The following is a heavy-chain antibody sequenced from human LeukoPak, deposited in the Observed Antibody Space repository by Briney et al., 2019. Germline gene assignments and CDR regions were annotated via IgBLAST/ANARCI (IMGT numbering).Heavy chain of an antibody. CDR1: GFTFSTYA. J-gene: IGHJ4*02. CDR2: ISSSGGST. Sequence: GGSLRLFCAASGFTFSTYAMSWFLQAPGKGLEWVSAISSSGGSTYYADSVKGRFTISRDNSKNTLFLQLNSLRAEDTAVYYCAKQRYYYDSSGYLVDCWGQGTLVTVSS. V-gene: IGHV3-23*01. CDR3: AKQRYYYDSSGYLVDC. D-gene: IGHD3-22*01.